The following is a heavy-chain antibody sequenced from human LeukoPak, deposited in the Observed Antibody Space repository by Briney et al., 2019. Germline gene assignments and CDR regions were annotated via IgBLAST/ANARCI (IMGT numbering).Heavy chain of an antibody. V-gene: IGHV4-34*01. D-gene: IGHD6-13*01. CDR1: GGSFSGYY. CDR2: INHSGST. CDR3: ARGDSSSWYYFDY. Sequence: SETLSLTCAVYGGSFSGYYWSWIRQPPGKGLEWIGEINHSGSTNYNPSLKSRVTISVGTSKNQFSLKLSSVTAADTAVYYCARGDSSSWYYFDYWGQGTLVTVSS. J-gene: IGHJ4*02.